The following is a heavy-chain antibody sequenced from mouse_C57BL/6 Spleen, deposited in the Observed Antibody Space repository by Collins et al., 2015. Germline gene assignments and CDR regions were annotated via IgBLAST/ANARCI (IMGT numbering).Heavy chain of an antibody. CDR1: GYTFTIYG. D-gene: IGHD2-14*01. V-gene: IGHV9-3*01. CDR3: ASGGTSDWYFDV. J-gene: IGHJ1*03. CDR2: INTYSGVP. Sequence: QIQLVQSGPELKKPGETVKISCKASGYTFTIYGMSWVKQAPGKGLKWMGWINTYSGVPTYAADFKERFAFSLETSASTAYLQINNLKNEDTATYFCASGGTSDWYFDVWGTGTTVTVSS.